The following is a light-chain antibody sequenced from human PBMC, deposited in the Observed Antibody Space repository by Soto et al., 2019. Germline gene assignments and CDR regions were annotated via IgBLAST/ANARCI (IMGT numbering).Light chain of an antibody. V-gene: IGKV1-5*03. J-gene: IGKJ2*01. CDR1: QSISSW. CDR3: QQYNSYPYT. Sequence: DIQMTQSPSTLPASVGDRVTITCRASQSISSWLAWYQQKPGKAPKLLIYKASSLESGVPSRFSGRRSGTEFTLTIISLQPDDFATYYCQQYNSYPYTFGQGTKLEIK. CDR2: KAS.